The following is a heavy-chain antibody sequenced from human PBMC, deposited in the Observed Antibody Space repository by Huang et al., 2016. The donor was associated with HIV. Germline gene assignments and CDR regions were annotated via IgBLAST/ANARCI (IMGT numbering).Heavy chain of an antibody. Sequence: VQLQQSGPGLVRPSQTLSLTCAISGDSVSSRRSAWNWIRQSPSSGLEVVGRTNYRAKWNNECAPYVRTRRTSNPDTAKNQVSMRLKSVTPDDTAVYYCARVRCSGGYCYGWFDTWGQGIVVTVSS. V-gene: IGHV6-1*01. D-gene: IGHD2-15*01. CDR2: TNYRAKWNN. CDR3: ARVRCSGGYCYGWFDT. J-gene: IGHJ5*02. CDR1: GDSVSSRRSA.